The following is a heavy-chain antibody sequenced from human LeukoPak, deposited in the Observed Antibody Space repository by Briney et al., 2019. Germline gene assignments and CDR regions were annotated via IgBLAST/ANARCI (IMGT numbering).Heavy chain of an antibody. J-gene: IGHJ4*02. CDR1: GFTFSNAW. Sequence: GGSLRLSCAASGFTFSNAWMSWVRQAPGKGLEWVSAISGSGGSTYYADSVKGRFTISRDNSKNTLYLQMNSLGAEDTAVYYCAKSGNGYFDYWGQGTLVTVSS. CDR2: ISGSGGST. CDR3: AKSGNGYFDY. V-gene: IGHV3-23*01. D-gene: IGHD4-23*01.